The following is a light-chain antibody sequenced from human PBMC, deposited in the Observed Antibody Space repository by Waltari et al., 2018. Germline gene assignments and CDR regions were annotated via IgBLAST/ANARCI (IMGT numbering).Light chain of an antibody. CDR3: QRYNSYPIT. V-gene: IGKV1-5*03. CDR2: EAT. CDR1: PCIGSW. Sequence: IQMTQSPSTLSASVGDRVTITCRASPCIGSWLAWYQQKPGKAPKLLIYEATSLESGVPSRFSASGSRTEFTLTISSLQPDDFATYYCQRYNSYPITFGPGTKVDI. J-gene: IGKJ3*01.